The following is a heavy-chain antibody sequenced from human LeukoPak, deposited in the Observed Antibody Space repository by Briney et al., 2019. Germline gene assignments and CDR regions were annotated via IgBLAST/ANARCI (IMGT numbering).Heavy chain of an antibody. V-gene: IGHV1-18*01. CDR2: ISAYNGNT. J-gene: IGHJ4*02. D-gene: IGHD3-22*01. CDR1: GYTFTSYG. CDR3: AREDGCYYDSSGLDY. Sequence: ASVKVSCKASGYTFTSYGISWVRQAPGQGLEWMGWISAYNGNTNYAQKLQGRVTMTTDTSTSTAYMELRSLRSDDTAVYYCAREDGCYYDSSGLDYWGQGTLVTVSS.